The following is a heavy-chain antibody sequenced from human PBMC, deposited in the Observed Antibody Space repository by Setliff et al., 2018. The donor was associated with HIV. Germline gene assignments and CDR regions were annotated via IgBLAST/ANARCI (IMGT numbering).Heavy chain of an antibody. CDR3: ARDPIYCGGDCYGDY. J-gene: IGHJ4*02. Sequence: PSETLSLTCVVSGDSISRSRYYWGWIRQPPGKGLEWIGSIYHDGTTHYNPSLKSRVTLSVDTSKNQFSLNLSSVTAADTAVYYCARDPIYCGGDCYGDYWGQGTLVTVSS. D-gene: IGHD2-21*02. CDR1: GDSISRSRYY. V-gene: IGHV4-39*07. CDR2: IYHDGTT.